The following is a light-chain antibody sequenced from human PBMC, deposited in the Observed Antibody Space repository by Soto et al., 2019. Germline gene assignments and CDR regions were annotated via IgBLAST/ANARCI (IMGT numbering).Light chain of an antibody. V-gene: IGLV2-14*03. Sequence: SVLTQPASLSWAPGQSITMFCTGTSSAVGYYNYVSWYQLHPGKAPKLMIYDVSNRPSGISNRFSGSKSGNAASLTISGLQAEDEADYYCSSYTGSNTYVFGTGTNVTVL. CDR1: SSAVGYYNY. J-gene: IGLJ1*01. CDR3: SSYTGSNTYV. CDR2: DVS.